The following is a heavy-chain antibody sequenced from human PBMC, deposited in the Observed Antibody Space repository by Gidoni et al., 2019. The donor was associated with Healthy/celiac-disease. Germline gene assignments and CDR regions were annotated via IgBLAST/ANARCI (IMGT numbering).Heavy chain of an antibody. CDR2: ISGSGGST. V-gene: IGHV3-23*01. D-gene: IGHD1-26*01. Sequence: EVPLLESGGGLVQPGGSLSLACAASGFTFSSYAMSWVRQAPGKGLEWVAAISGSGGSTYYADSGKGRFTISRDNSKNTLYLQMNSLRAEDTAVYYCAKDRWELIDYWGQGTLVTVSS. CDR1: GFTFSSYA. J-gene: IGHJ4*02. CDR3: AKDRWELIDY.